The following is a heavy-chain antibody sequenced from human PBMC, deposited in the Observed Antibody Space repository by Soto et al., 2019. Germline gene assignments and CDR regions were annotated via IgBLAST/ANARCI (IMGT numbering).Heavy chain of an antibody. CDR2: IKSKADGGTT. J-gene: IGHJ4*02. D-gene: IGHD2-21*01. Sequence: EVQLVESGGGLVKPGGSLRLSCAASGFPFTNAWMSWVRQAPWKGLEWVGRIKSKADGGTTYYAAPVKGRFTISRDDSKTPLYLQMNSLKTEDTAVYYCTTVYSNSEHFFDHWGQGTLVSVSS. CDR3: TTVYSNSEHFFDH. V-gene: IGHV3-15*01. CDR1: GFPFTNAW.